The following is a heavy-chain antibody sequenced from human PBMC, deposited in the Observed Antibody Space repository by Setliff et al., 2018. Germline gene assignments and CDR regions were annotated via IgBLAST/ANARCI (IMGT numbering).Heavy chain of an antibody. CDR1: GISIRTSSDY. CDR3: ARDMGYRDH. CDR2: IHFSGTT. Sequence: SETLSLTCDVSGISIRTSSDYWTWIRQPAGKGLEWIGRIHFSGTTYYKPSLRSRATISLDMSKNQLSLRLTSVTAADTAIYYCARDMGYRDHWGQGALVTVSS. V-gene: IGHV4-61*02. D-gene: IGHD5-18*01. J-gene: IGHJ4*02.